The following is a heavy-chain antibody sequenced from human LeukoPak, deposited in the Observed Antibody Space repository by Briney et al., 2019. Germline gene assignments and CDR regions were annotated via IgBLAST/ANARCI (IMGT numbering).Heavy chain of an antibody. CDR2: IYHSGST. Sequence: SQTLSLTCTVSGGSISSGGYYWSWIRQPPGKGLEWIGYIYHSGSTYYNPSLKSRVTISVDRSKNQFSLKLSSVTAADTAVYYCARDNLAARSFDYWGQGTLVTVSS. J-gene: IGHJ4*02. D-gene: IGHD6-6*01. CDR3: ARDNLAARSFDY. CDR1: GGSISSGGYY. V-gene: IGHV4-30-2*01.